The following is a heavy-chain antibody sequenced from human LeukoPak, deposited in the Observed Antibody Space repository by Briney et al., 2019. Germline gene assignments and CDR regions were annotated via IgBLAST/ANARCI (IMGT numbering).Heavy chain of an antibody. V-gene: IGHV1-8*01. J-gene: IGHJ4*02. CDR3: AREYSSSWSVDY. Sequence: ASVKVSCKASGYTFTSYDINWVRQATGQGLEWMGWMNPNSGNTGYAQKFQGRVTMTRNTSISTAYMELSSLRSEDTAVYYCAREYSSSWSVDYWGRGTLVTVSS. CDR1: GYTFTSYD. CDR2: MNPNSGNT. D-gene: IGHD6-13*01.